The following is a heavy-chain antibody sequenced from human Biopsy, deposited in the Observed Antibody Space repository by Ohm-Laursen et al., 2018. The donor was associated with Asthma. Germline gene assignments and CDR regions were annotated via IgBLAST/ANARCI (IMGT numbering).Heavy chain of an antibody. D-gene: IGHD4-17*01. CDR2: HDHEEGGT. Sequence: SVKASCNLSGYRLTDLSMHWVRQAPGQGLEWMGGHDHEEGGTVNARRFQGRVTMTEDTSTDTAYMELSSLSSDDTAVYYCASDFPKDYVRYNFQFWGQGTLVTVSS. J-gene: IGHJ4*02. CDR1: GYRLTDLS. CDR3: ASDFPKDYVRYNFQF. V-gene: IGHV1-24*01.